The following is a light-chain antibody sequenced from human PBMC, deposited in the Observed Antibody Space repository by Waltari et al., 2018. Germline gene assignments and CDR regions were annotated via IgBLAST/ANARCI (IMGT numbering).Light chain of an antibody. V-gene: IGKV2-30*02. CDR1: QSLVHSDGNTH. J-gene: IGKJ2*01. CDR2: RVS. Sequence: DVVMTQSPLSLSVTLGQAASISCKSSQSLVHSDGNTHLNWFQQRPGQSPRRLSYRVSNRDSGVPDRFSGSGSGTDFTLKINKVEAEDVGIYYCMQGTHWPYTFGQGTKLDIK. CDR3: MQGTHWPYT.